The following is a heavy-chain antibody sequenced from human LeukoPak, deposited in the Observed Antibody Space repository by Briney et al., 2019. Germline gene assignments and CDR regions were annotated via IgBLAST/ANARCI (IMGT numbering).Heavy chain of an antibody. V-gene: IGHV3-33*01. J-gene: IGHJ4*02. Sequence: GGSLRLSCAASGFTFSSYGMHWVRQAPGKGLEWVAVIWYDGSNKYYADSVKGRFTISRDNSKNTLYLQMNSLRAKDTAVYYCARGNYDFWSGYYNAGYFDYWGQGTLVTVSS. D-gene: IGHD3-3*01. CDR1: GFTFSSYG. CDR2: IWYDGSNK. CDR3: ARGNYDFWSGYYNAGYFDY.